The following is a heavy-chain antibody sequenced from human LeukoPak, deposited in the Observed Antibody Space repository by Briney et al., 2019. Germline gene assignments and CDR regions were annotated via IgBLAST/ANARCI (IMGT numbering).Heavy chain of an antibody. CDR1: GGSISSSSYY. V-gene: IGHV4-39*01. CDR2: IHYSGST. CDR3: ARLSIGNRYAFDI. Sequence: SETLSLTCTVSGGSISSSSYYWGWNRQPPGKGLVWIGSIHYSGSTYYNPSLKSRVTISVDTSKNHFSLKLSSVTAADTAVYYCARLSIGNRYAFDIWGQGTRVTVSS. J-gene: IGHJ3*02. D-gene: IGHD1-14*01.